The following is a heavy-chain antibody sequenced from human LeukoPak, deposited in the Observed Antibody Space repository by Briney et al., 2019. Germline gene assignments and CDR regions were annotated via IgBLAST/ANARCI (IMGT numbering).Heavy chain of an antibody. V-gene: IGHV3-15*01. CDR3: ATVRYCSSSTCPNAFEV. CDR2: IKSKTDAETT. D-gene: IGHD2-2*01. CDR1: GFTFTKDW. Sequence: GGSLRLSCAASGFTFTKDWMSWVRQAPGKGPEWVGRIKSKTDAETTDYAAPVKGRFTISRDDSKNTLFLQMNSLKTEDTAVYYCATVRYCSSSTCPNAFEVWGQGTMVTVSS. J-gene: IGHJ3*01.